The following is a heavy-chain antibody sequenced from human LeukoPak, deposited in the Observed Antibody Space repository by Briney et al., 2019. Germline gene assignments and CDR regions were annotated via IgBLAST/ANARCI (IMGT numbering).Heavy chain of an antibody. CDR1: GGSVSRTYYS. J-gene: IGHJ4*02. V-gene: IGHV4-39*01. Sequence: SETLSLTCSVSGGSVSRTYYSWGWIRQPPGKGLEWIGSIDYRGGTHFSPSLESRVTISVDTSKNQFSLRLMSVTAADTGVYYCARQELWFRSWGQGTLVTVSS. CDR3: ARQELWFRS. D-gene: IGHD3-16*01. CDR2: IDYRGGT.